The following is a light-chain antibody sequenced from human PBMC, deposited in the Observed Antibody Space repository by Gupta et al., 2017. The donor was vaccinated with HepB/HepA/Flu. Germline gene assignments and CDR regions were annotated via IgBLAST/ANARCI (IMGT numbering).Light chain of an antibody. CDR3: SSYAVIWV. Sequence: QSAPTQPPSASGSPGQSVTISCTRTSSDVGGYNYVPWYQQHPGKAPKLMIYEVSKRPSGVPDRCSGSKSGNTAALTVSGLQAEDEADYYCSSYAVIWVFGGGTKLTVL. V-gene: IGLV2-8*01. CDR1: SSDVGGYNY. J-gene: IGLJ3*02. CDR2: EVS.